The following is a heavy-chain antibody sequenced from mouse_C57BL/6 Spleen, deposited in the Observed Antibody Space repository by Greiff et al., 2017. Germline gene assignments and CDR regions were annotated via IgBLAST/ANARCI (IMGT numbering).Heavy chain of an antibody. V-gene: IGHV1-63*01. Sequence: VQLQQSGAELVRPGTSVKMSCKASGYTFTNYWIGWAKQRPGHGLEWIGDIYPGGGYTNYNEKFKGKATLTADKSSSTAYMQFSSLTSEDSAIYYCARLGDGGSRYFDVWGTGTTVTVSS. D-gene: IGHD1-1*01. CDR1: GYTFTNYW. J-gene: IGHJ1*03. CDR3: ARLGDGGSRYFDV. CDR2: IYPGGGYT.